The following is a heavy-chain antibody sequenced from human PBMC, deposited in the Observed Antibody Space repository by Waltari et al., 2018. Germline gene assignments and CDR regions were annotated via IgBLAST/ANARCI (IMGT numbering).Heavy chain of an antibody. CDR3: ARSFGGSGSYKFDT. D-gene: IGHD3-10*01. CDR2: VHYTGKT. CDR1: GASISISTHY. V-gene: IGHV4-39*02. Sequence: RLQESGPGRMKPSETLSLICTVSGASISISTHYWGWIRQTPGMGPEWIGSVHYTGKTYKKPSLESRVSLSVDTSKNRFSLELTSVTAADTATYFCARSFGGSGSYKFDTWGRGILVSVSS. J-gene: IGHJ4*02.